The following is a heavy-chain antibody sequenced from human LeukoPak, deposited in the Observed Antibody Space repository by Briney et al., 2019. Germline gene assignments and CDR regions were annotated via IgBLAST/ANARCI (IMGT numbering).Heavy chain of an antibody. CDR2: ISAYNGNT. CDR3: ARDSGYEMGYYYYYGMDV. CDR1: GYTFTSYG. V-gene: IGHV1-18*01. D-gene: IGHD5-12*01. J-gene: IGHJ6*02. Sequence: ASVKVSCKASGYTFTSYGISWVRQAPGQGLEWMGWISAYNGNTNYAQKLQGRVTMTTDTSTSTAYMELRSLRSDDTAVYYCARDSGYEMGYYYYYGMDVWGQGTTVTVSS.